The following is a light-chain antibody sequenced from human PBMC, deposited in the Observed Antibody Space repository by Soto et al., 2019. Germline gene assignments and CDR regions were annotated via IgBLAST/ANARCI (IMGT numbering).Light chain of an antibody. Sequence: QSALTQPASGSGSPGQSITISCTGTSSDVGGYNYVSWYQQHPGKAPKLMIYDVSNRPSGVSNRFSGSKSGNTASLTISGLQAEDEADYYCSSYTSSRDVFGTGTKVTVL. CDR1: SSDVGGYNY. J-gene: IGLJ1*01. CDR3: SSYTSSRDV. CDR2: DVS. V-gene: IGLV2-14*01.